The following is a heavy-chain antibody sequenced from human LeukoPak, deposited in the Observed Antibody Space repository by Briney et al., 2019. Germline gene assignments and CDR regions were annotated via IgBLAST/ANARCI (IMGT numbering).Heavy chain of an antibody. CDR1: GFTFSSYS. Sequence: GGSLRLSCAASGFTFSSYSMNWVRQAPGKGLEWVSYISSSSSTIYYADSVKGRFTISRDNAKNSLYLQMNSLRAEDTAVYYCARWLQLARGNAFDIWGQGTMVTVSS. CDR2: ISSSSSTI. V-gene: IGHV3-48*01. D-gene: IGHD5-24*01. J-gene: IGHJ3*02. CDR3: ARWLQLARGNAFDI.